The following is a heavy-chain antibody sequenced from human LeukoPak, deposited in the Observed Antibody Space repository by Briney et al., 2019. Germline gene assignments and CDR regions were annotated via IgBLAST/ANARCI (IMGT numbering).Heavy chain of an antibody. CDR1: ESTLSSFP. CDR2: ISSSGSLI. D-gene: IGHD5/OR15-5a*01. Sequence: GGSLRLSCTASESTLSSFPMSWVRQAPGRGLEWISSISSSGSLIYYADSLKGRITVSIDNAKNSLYVQMNSLRAEDTAVYYCAKIGVSGQWYFDLWGRGTLVTVSS. V-gene: IGHV3-21*01. J-gene: IGHJ2*01. CDR3: AKIGVSGQWYFDL.